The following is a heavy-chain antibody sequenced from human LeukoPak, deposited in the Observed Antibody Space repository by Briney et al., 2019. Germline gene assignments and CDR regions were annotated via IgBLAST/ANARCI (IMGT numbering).Heavy chain of an antibody. V-gene: IGHV4-61*02. CDR2: IYTSGST. D-gene: IGHD3-9*01. J-gene: IGHJ5*02. CDR3: ARDPAYYDILTGYSPSNWFDP. Sequence: SETLSLTCTVSGGSISSGSYYWSWIRQPAGKGLEWIGRIYTSGSTNYNPSLKSRVTISVDTSKNQFSLKLSSVTAADTAVYYCARDPAYYDILTGYSPSNWFDPWGQGTLVTVSS. CDR1: GGSISSGSYY.